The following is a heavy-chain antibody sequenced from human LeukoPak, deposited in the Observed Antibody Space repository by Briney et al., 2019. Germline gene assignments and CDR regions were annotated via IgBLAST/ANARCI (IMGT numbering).Heavy chain of an antibody. V-gene: IGHV3-21*01. CDR2: ISSSSSYI. J-gene: IGHJ4*02. CDR3: ARGPKLLRYFEFDY. D-gene: IGHD3-9*01. Sequence: GGSLRLSCAASGFTFSSYSMNWVRQAPGKGLEWVSSISSSSSYIYYADSVKGRFTISRDNSKNTLYLQMNSLRAEDTAVYYCARGPKLLRYFEFDYWGQGTLVTVSS. CDR1: GFTFSSYS.